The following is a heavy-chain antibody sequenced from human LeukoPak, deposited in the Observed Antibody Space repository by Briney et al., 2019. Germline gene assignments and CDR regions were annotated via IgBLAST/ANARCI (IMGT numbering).Heavy chain of an antibody. CDR3: ARVRITISPRRGFYY. D-gene: IGHD3-9*01. V-gene: IGHV3-48*03. Sequence: GGSFRLSCAASGFTFSRYEMNGGRQAPGKGVEWGSYISSSGSTIYYSDSVKGRFTISRDNAKNSLYLQMNSLRAEHTAVYYCARVRITISPRRGFYYWGQGTMVTVSS. CDR1: GFTFSRYE. CDR2: ISSSGSTI. J-gene: IGHJ4*02.